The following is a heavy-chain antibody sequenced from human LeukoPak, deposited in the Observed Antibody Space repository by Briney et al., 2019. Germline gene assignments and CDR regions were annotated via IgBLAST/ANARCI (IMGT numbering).Heavy chain of an antibody. CDR1: GFTFSSYG. V-gene: IGHV3-30*02. CDR2: IRYDGSNK. D-gene: IGHD1-26*01. J-gene: IGHJ4*02. Sequence: HPWGSLRLSCAASGFTFSSYGIHWVRQAPGKGLECVAFIRYDGSNKYYADSVKGRFTISRDNSKNTLYLQMNSLRAEDTAIYYCAKEYTGTFSPFPSYFDNWGQGTLVTVSS. CDR3: AKEYTGTFSPFPSYFDN.